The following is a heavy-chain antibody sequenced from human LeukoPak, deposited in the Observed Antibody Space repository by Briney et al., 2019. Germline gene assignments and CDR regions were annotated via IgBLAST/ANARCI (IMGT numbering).Heavy chain of an antibody. Sequence: GESLKISCKGPGYSFTNYGIGWVRQMPGKGLEWMGIIHPGDSDTRYSPSFQGQVIISADKSISTAYLQWSSLKASDTAMYYCARRDGYNTPADYWGQGTLVTVSS. J-gene: IGHJ4*02. CDR3: ARRDGYNTPADY. D-gene: IGHD5-24*01. CDR2: IHPGDSDT. V-gene: IGHV5-51*01. CDR1: GYSFTNYG.